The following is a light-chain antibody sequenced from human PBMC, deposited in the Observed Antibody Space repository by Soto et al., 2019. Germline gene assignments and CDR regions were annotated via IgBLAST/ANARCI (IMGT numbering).Light chain of an antibody. J-gene: IGKJ2*01. Sequence: EIVLTQSPETLYLSPGEGATLSCRASQRVNSSYLAWYQQKPGQAPRLLISGASDRATGVPARVSGSGSGTDFTLTISRLEPEDFAVYYCQQYVNAPVTFGQGTKLEIK. CDR2: GAS. CDR1: QRVNSSY. V-gene: IGKV3-20*01. CDR3: QQYVNAPVT.